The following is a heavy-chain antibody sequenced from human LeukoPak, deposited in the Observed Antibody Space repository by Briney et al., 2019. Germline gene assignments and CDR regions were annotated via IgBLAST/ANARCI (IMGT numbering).Heavy chain of an antibody. CDR3: ARRGGSSGSSLPLKDY. V-gene: IGHV1-18*04. CDR1: GYTFTSYG. D-gene: IGHD3-10*01. J-gene: IGHJ4*02. CDR2: ISAYNGNT. Sequence: WASVKVSCKASGYTFTSYGISWVRQAPGQGLEWMGWISAYNGNTNYAQKLQGRVTMTTDTSTSTAYMELRSLRSDDTAVYYCARRGGSSGSSLPLKDYWGQGTLVTVSS.